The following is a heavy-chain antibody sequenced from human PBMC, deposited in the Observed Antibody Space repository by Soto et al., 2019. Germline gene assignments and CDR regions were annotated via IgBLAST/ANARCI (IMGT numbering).Heavy chain of an antibody. CDR3: ARDFEY. CDR1: GFTFSTFW. CDR2: INSDGSST. J-gene: IGHJ4*02. V-gene: IGHV3-74*01. Sequence: EVQLVESGGGLAQPGGSLRLSCEASGFTFSTFWMHWVRQAPGKGLVWVSRINSDGSSTNYADSGKGRVTISRDNAKNMLHLQMNSLRAEDTAVYYCARDFEYWGQGTLVTVAS.